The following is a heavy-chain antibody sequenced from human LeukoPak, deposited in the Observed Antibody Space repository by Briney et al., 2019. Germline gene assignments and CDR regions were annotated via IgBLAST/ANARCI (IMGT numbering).Heavy chain of an antibody. CDR2: IIPIFGTA. Sequence: ASVKVSCKASGGTFSSYAISWVRQAPGQGLEWMGGIIPIFGTANYAQKFQGRVTITADESTSTAYMELSSLRSEDTAVYYCARPSGSYALDYYYMDVWGKGTTVTVSS. V-gene: IGHV1-69*13. J-gene: IGHJ6*03. CDR1: GGTFSSYA. D-gene: IGHD1-26*01. CDR3: ARPSGSYALDYYYMDV.